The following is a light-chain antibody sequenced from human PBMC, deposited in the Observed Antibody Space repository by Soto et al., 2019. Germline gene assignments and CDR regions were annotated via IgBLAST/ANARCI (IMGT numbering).Light chain of an antibody. Sequence: IVLTQSPGTLSLSPGERATLSCRASQSVSSNYLAWYQQKPGQAPRLLIYGASIRATAIPDRFSGSGSGTDFTLSIRRLEPEDFAVYYCQQYGRSPGLFTFGPGTKLEIK. J-gene: IGKJ3*01. CDR2: GAS. CDR3: QQYGRSPGLFT. V-gene: IGKV3-20*01. CDR1: QSVSSNY.